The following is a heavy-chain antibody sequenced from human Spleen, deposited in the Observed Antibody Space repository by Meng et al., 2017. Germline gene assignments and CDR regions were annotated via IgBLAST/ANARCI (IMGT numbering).Heavy chain of an antibody. CDR1: GGSMNDNW. J-gene: IGHJ4*02. CDR3: TTLYGDSIL. Sequence: QPQLQESGPGLVKPSEALSLTCGVSGGSMNDNWWSWVRQPPEKGLEWIGEIYHSGNTNYNPSLKSRVIMSIDNSKNQFSLKLSSVTAADTAVYYCTTLYGDSILWGQGTLVTVSS. V-gene: IGHV4-4*02. CDR2: IYHSGNT. D-gene: IGHD4-17*01.